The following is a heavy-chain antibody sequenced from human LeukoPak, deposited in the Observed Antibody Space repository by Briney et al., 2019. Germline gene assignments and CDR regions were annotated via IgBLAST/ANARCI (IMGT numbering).Heavy chain of an antibody. CDR1: GYRFTNYW. CDR2: IYPGDSDT. V-gene: IGHV5-51*01. J-gene: IGHJ4*02. D-gene: IGHD1-1*01. Sequence: GESRKISCKGSGYRFTNYWIAWLRQMPGKGLDWMGIIYPGDSDTRYSPSFQGQVTISVDKSINTAFLQWSSLTASDTAVYYCARHSRTGTYRELDYWGQGTLVTVSS. CDR3: ARHSRTGTYRELDY.